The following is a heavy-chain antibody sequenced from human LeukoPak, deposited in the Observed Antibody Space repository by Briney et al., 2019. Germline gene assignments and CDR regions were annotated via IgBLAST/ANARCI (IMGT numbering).Heavy chain of an antibody. Sequence: PGGSLRLSCAASGFTFSTYGIHWVRQAPGKGLEWVAVIWHDGSNKYYADSVKGRFTISRDNSENTLYLQMNSLRAEDTAEYFCARAVGPYDYWGQGTLVTVSS. J-gene: IGHJ4*02. CDR1: GFTFSTYG. V-gene: IGHV3-33*01. CDR3: ARAVGPYDY. D-gene: IGHD3-10*01. CDR2: IWHDGSNK.